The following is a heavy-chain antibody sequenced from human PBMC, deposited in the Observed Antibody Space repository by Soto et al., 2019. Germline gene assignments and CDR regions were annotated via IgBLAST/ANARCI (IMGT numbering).Heavy chain of an antibody. J-gene: IGHJ4*02. V-gene: IGHV3-33*01. CDR2: IWYDGSNK. D-gene: IGHD6-19*01. CDR3: ARDRYSSVWYDFDY. CDR1: GFTFSSYG. Sequence: QVQLVESGGGVVQPGRSLRLSCAASGFTFSSYGMHWVRQAPGKGLEWVAVIWYDGSNKYYADSVKGRFTISRDNSKNTLHLQMNSLRAEDTAVYYCARDRYSSVWYDFDYWGQGTLVTVSS.